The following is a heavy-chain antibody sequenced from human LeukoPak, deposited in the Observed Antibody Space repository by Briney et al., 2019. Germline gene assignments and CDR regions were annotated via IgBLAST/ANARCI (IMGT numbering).Heavy chain of an antibody. V-gene: IGHV1-2*02. Sequence: ASVKVSCKASGYTFTGYYMHWVRQAPGQGLEWMGWINPNSGGTNYAQKFQGRVTMTRDTSISTAYMELSRLRSDDTAVYYCAREQVRFGELLRWFDPWGQGTLVTVSS. D-gene: IGHD3-10*01. CDR2: INPNSGGT. CDR1: GYTFTGYY. CDR3: AREQVRFGELLRWFDP. J-gene: IGHJ5*02.